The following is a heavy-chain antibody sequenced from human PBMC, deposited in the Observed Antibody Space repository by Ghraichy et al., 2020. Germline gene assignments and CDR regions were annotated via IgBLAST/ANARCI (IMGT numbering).Heavy chain of an antibody. J-gene: IGHJ3*01. CDR3: ARENVSPDYYTRSGGFDV. V-gene: IGHV3-33*01. D-gene: IGHD1-26*01. CDR1: GFRFNSYG. Sequence: GGSLRLSCAASGFRFNSYGMNWVRQAPGKGLEWVATICFDGSKKYYADSVKGRFTISRDNSKNTLYLHINSLRAEDTAVYYCARENVSPDYYTRSGGFDVWGQGTMVTVSS. CDR2: ICFDGSKK.